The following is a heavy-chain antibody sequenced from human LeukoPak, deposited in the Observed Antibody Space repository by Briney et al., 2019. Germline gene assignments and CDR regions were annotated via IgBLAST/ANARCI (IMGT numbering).Heavy chain of an antibody. J-gene: IGHJ4*02. CDR3: ARPGGSGSWGAFDY. D-gene: IGHD1-26*01. Sequence: HPGGSLRLSCAASGFTFDGSAIHWVRQTSGKGLEWLGRIRSKGNNYATTYPASVKGRFTISRDDSKNTAFLQMNSLKTEDSAVYYCARPGGSGSWGAFDYWGQGTLVTVSS. V-gene: IGHV3-73*01. CDR1: GFTFDGSA. CDR2: IRSKGNNYAT.